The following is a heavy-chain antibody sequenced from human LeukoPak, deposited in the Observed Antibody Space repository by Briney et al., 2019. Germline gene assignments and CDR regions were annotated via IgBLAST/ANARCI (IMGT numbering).Heavy chain of an antibody. CDR3: ARDKVDSSSWDFDY. V-gene: IGHV3-23*01. Sequence: GGSLRLSCAASGFTFSSYAMSWVRQAPGKGLEWVSAISGSGGSTYYADSVKGRFTISRDNAKNSLYLQMNSLRAEDTAVYYCARDKVDSSSWDFDYWGQGTLVTVSS. CDR1: GFTFSSYA. J-gene: IGHJ4*02. CDR2: ISGSGGST. D-gene: IGHD6-13*01.